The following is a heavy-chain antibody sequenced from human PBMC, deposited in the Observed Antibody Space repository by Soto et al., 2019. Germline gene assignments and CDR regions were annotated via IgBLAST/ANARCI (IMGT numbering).Heavy chain of an antibody. CDR2: IYYSGST. J-gene: IGHJ3*02. CDR3: ARVVVAANDAFDI. Sequence: PSETLSLTCTFSGCSISSGGYYWSWIRQHPGKGLEWIGYIYYSGSTYYNPSLKSRVTISVDTSKNQFSLKLSSVTAADTAVYYCARVVVAANDAFDIWGQGTMVTVSS. CDR1: GCSISSGGYY. D-gene: IGHD2-15*01. V-gene: IGHV4-31*03.